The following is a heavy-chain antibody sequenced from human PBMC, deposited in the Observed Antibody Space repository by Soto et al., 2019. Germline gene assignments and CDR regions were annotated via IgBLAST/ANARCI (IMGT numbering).Heavy chain of an antibody. CDR2: INWNSGSI. CDR3: VKDESINWYSGHFRH. CDR1: GLTFDDYA. V-gene: IGHV3-9*01. Sequence: LSCAASGLTFDDYAMHWVRQVPGKGLEWVSGINWNSGSIGYGDSVKGRFAISRDNAKNSLHLQMNSLSAEDTAFYYCVKDESINWYSGHFRHWGQGTLVTVSS. D-gene: IGHD6-13*01. J-gene: IGHJ1*01.